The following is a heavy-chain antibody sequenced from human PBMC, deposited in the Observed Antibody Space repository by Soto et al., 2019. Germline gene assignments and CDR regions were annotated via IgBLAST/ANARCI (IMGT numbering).Heavy chain of an antibody. V-gene: IGHV3-30*04. CDR3: ARGPESGDF. CDR1: GFTCSTFS. Sequence: QVQLVESGGGVVQPGRSLRLSCATSGFTCSTFSMHWVRQAPGKGLEWVAHISYDGSEKDYADSVKGRFTISRDNSDNTLFLQMNSLTSEDTGVYYCARGPESGDFWGQGTLVTVPS. J-gene: IGHJ4*02. D-gene: IGHD1-26*01. CDR2: ISYDGSEK.